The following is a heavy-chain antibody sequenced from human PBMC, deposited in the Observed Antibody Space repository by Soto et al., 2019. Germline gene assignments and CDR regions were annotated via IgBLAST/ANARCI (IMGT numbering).Heavy chain of an antibody. Sequence: SQTLSLPCAICGDSISTNSAGWNWIRQSPSRGLEWLGRTYYRSKWFTDYAVAVKNRITINPDTSKNQISLQLNSVTPEDTAVYYCARGGGVLDYWGQGTLVTVSS. CDR3: ARGGGVLDY. CDR1: GDSISTNSAG. V-gene: IGHV6-1*01. CDR2: TYYRSKWFT. D-gene: IGHD3-16*01. J-gene: IGHJ4*02.